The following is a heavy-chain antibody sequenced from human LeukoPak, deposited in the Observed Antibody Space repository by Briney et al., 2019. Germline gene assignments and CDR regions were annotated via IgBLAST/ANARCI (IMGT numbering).Heavy chain of an antibody. Sequence: PSETLSLTCTVTGGSNNNYYWSWIRQPPGKALEWIGYIYYTGNTKYNPSLKSRATISLDTSKNQFSLKLTSVTAADIFFFKQKTAYDIDVWGQGTTVTVSS. CDR3: KTAYDIDV. CDR1: GGSNNNYY. CDR2: IYYTGNT. J-gene: IGHJ6*02. V-gene: IGHV4-59*01. D-gene: IGHD3-3*01.